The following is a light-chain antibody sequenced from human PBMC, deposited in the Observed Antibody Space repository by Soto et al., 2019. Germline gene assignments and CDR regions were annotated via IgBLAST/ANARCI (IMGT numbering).Light chain of an antibody. CDR3: QQYNDNWT. J-gene: IGKJ1*01. CDR2: KAS. CDR1: QSISSW. Sequence: DIQMTQSPSTLSASVGDRVTITCRASQSISSWLAWYQQKPGTAPKLLIYKASTLQSGVPSRFSGSGPGTEFTLTISSLQPDDSATYYCQQYNDNWTFGQGTKVDIK. V-gene: IGKV1-5*03.